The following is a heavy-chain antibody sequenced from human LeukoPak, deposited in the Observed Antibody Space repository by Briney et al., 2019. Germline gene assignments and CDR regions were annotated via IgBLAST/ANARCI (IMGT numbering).Heavy chain of an antibody. J-gene: IGHJ4*02. CDR2: IYHSGST. D-gene: IGHD6-19*01. Sequence: SETLSLTCTVSGYSISSGYYWGWIRQPPGKGLEWIGSIYHSGSTYYNPSLKSRVTISVDTSKNRFSLKLSSVTAADTAVYYCARDYPVAGFDYWGQGTLVTVSS. CDR3: ARDYPVAGFDY. CDR1: GYSISSGYY. V-gene: IGHV4-38-2*02.